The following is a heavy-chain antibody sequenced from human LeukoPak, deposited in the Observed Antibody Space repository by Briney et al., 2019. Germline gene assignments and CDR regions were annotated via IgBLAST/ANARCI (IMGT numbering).Heavy chain of an antibody. V-gene: IGHV4-39*07. CDR2: VSYSGST. D-gene: IGHD6-6*01. Sequence: SETLSLTCTVSGASFSSSPYFWGWIRQPPGKGLEWIGSVSYSGSTYYNPSLKSRVTISLDTSKNQFSLKLASVTAADTAVYYCARAGSSIAARPPDYWGQGTLVTVSS. J-gene: IGHJ4*02. CDR1: GASFSSSPYF. CDR3: ARAGSSIAARPPDY.